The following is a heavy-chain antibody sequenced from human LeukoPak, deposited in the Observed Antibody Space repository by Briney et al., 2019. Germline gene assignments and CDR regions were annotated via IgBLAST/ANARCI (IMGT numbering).Heavy chain of an antibody. CDR3: TASSDYTAASWA. V-gene: IGHV3-7*01. CDR2: IKQDGGEK. D-gene: IGHD3-16*01. J-gene: IGHJ5*02. CDR1: GFTFRNYW. Sequence: GGSLRLSCADSGFTFRNYWMTWVRQAPGKGLEWVANIKQDGGEKYYVDSVKGRFTISRDNAKNSLYLQMNYLRAEDTAVYYCTASSDYTAASWAWGQGTLVTVSP.